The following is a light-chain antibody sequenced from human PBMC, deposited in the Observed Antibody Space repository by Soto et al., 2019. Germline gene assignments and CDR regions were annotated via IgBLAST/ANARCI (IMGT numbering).Light chain of an antibody. V-gene: IGKV3-11*01. J-gene: IGKJ4*01. CDR2: DAS. CDR1: QSVSSY. CDR3: QHRSNWPLT. Sequence: EIVLTQSPATLSLSPGDRATLSCRASQSVSSYLAWYQQKPGQAPRLLIYDASNRATGIPARVSGSGSGTDFTLTISSLEPEDFAVYYCQHRSNWPLTFGGGTKVDIK.